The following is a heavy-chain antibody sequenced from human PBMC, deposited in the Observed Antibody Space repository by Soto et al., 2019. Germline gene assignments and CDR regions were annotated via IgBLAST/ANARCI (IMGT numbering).Heavy chain of an antibody. V-gene: IGHV3-15*05. J-gene: IGHJ6*02. CDR3: VRDTQVLRYLGGVSPYYYGMDV. CDR1: GFTFSNAW. Sequence: EVQLVESGGGLVKPGGSLRLSCAASGFTFSNAWMSWVRQAPGKGLEWVGRIKSKTDGGTTDYAAPVKGRFTISRDNAKNTLYLQMNSLRAEDTAVYYCVRDTQVLRYLGGVSPYYYGMDVWGQGTTVTVSS. CDR2: IKSKTDGGTT. D-gene: IGHD3-3*01.